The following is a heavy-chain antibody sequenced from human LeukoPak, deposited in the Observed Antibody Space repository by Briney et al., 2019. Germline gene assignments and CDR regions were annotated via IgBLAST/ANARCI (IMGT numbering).Heavy chain of an antibody. CDR2: IVVGSGNT. J-gene: IGHJ6*03. V-gene: IGHV1-58*02. CDR1: GFTFTSSA. CDR3: ARAVATYYYYMDV. Sequence: GASVKVSCKASGFTFTSSAMQWVRQARGQRLEWIGWIVVGSGNTNYAQKFQERVTITRDMSTSTAYMELSSLRSEDTAVYYCARAVATYYYYMDVWGKGTTVTISS. D-gene: IGHD6-19*01.